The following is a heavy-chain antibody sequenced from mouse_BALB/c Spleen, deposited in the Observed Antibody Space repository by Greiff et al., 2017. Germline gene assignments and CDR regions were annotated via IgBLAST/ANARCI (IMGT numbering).Heavy chain of an antibody. CDR3: KAYYGSYGGFYYFDY. V-gene: IGHV14-4*02. Sequence: EVKVVESGAELVRSGASVKLSCTASGFNIKDYYMHWVKQRPEQGLEWIGWIDPENGDTEYAPKFQGKATMTADTSSNTAYLQLSSLTSEDTAVYYCKAYYGSYGGFYYFDYWGQGTTLTVSS. J-gene: IGHJ2*01. D-gene: IGHD2-1*01. CDR1: GFNIKDYY. CDR2: IDPENGDT.